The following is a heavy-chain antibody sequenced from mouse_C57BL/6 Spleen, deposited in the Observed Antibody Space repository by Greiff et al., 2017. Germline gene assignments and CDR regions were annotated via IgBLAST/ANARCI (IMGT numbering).Heavy chain of an antibody. CDR2: INPSTGGT. CDR3: AREGGPVGWFAY. V-gene: IGHV1-42*01. J-gene: IGHJ3*01. Sequence: VQLQQSGPELVKPGASVKISCKASGYSFTGYYMNWVKQSPEKSLEWIGEINPSTGGTTYNQKFKAKATLTVDKSSSTAYMQLKSLTSEDSAVYYCAREGGPVGWFAYWGQGTLVTVSA. CDR1: GYSFTGYY.